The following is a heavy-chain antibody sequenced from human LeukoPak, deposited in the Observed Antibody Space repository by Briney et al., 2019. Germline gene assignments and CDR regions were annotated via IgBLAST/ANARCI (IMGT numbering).Heavy chain of an antibody. CDR3: AKSQSLRFGHNWFDP. J-gene: IGHJ5*02. CDR2: ISGSGGST. V-gene: IGHV3-23*01. Sequence: GGSLRLSCAASGFTFSSYAMSWVRQAPGKGLEWVSAISGSGGSTYYADSVKGRFTISRDNSKNTLYLQMNSLRAEDTAVYYCAKSQSLRFGHNWFDPWGQGTLVTVSS. CDR1: GFTFSSYA. D-gene: IGHD5/OR15-5a*01.